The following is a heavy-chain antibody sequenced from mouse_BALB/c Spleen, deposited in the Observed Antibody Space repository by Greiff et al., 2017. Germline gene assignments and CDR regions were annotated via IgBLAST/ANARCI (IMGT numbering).Heavy chain of an antibody. V-gene: IGHV3-6*02. Sequence: ESGPGLVKPSQSLSLTCSVTGYSITSGYYWNWIRQFPGNKLEWMGYISYDGSNNYNPSLKNRISITRDTSKNQFFLKLNSVTTEDTATYYCATYGPWFAYWGQGTLVTVSA. J-gene: IGHJ3*01. D-gene: IGHD2-10*02. CDR1: GYSITSGYY. CDR3: ATYGPWFAY. CDR2: ISYDGSN.